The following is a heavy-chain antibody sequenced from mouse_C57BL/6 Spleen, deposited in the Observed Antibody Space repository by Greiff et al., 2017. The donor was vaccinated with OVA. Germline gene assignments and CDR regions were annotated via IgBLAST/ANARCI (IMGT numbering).Heavy chain of an antibody. Sequence: EVKLVESGGGLVKPGGSLKLSCAASGFTFSDYGMHWVRQAPEKGLEWVAYISSGSSTIYYADTVKGRFTISRDNAKNTLFLQMTSLRSEDTAMYYCARELLYYAMDYWGQGTSVTVSS. CDR2: ISSGSSTI. D-gene: IGHD1-1*01. J-gene: IGHJ4*01. CDR1: GFTFSDYG. V-gene: IGHV5-17*01. CDR3: ARELLYYAMDY.